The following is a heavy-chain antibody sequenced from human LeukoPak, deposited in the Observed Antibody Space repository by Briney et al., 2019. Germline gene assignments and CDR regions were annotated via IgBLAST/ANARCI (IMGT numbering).Heavy chain of an antibody. J-gene: IGHJ4*02. CDR1: GGSISTYY. D-gene: IGHD5-24*01. V-gene: IGHV4-59*01. CDR2: IYHSGST. Sequence: SETLSLTCTVSGGSISTYYWSWIRQPPGKGLEWIGYIYHSGSTNYSPSLKSRVTMSVDTSKNQFSLKLSSVTAADTAVYYCARGRDGYTKVFDSWGQGTLVTVSS. CDR3: ARGRDGYTKVFDS.